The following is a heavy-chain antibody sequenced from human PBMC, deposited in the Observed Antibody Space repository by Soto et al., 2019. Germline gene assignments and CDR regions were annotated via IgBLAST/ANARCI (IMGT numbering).Heavy chain of an antibody. CDR1: GFTFSSYN. J-gene: IGHJ6*02. CDR3: AKSTGGTANGMDV. CDR2: ISSTGSPI. Sequence: GVSLRLSCTAAGFTFSSYNMNWVRQDPGKGLEWVSGISSTGSPIGYADPVKGRFSISRDNAKNSLYLQMNSLRVEDTALYYCAKSTGGTANGMDVWGQGTTVTVSS. V-gene: IGHV3-48*04. D-gene: IGHD2-8*02.